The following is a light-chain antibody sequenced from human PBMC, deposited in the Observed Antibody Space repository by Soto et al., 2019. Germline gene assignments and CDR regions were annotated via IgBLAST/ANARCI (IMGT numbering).Light chain of an antibody. CDR2: WAS. CDR3: QQYGSSLLFT. J-gene: IGKJ3*01. CDR1: QTVLYSSNNKNY. V-gene: IGKV4-1*01. Sequence: DIVMTQSPDSLAVSLGERATINCKSSQTVLYSSNNKNYLAWYQQKPGQPPKLLIYWASIRESGVPDRFSGSGSGTDFTLTISRLEPEDFAVYYCQQYGSSLLFTFGPGTKVDIK.